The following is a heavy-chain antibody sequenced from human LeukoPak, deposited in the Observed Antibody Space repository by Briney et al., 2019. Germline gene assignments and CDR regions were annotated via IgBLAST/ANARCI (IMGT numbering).Heavy chain of an antibody. CDR2: INHSGST. Sequence: SETLSLTCAVYGGSFSGYYWSWIRQPPGKGLEWIGEINHSGSTNYNPSLKSRVTISVDTSKNQFSLKLSSVTAADTAVYYCARVRGRLYYDSSGYYRNRAGFDYWGQGTLVTVSS. D-gene: IGHD3-22*01. CDR3: ARVRGRLYYDSSGYYRNRAGFDY. CDR1: GGSFSGYY. V-gene: IGHV4-34*01. J-gene: IGHJ4*02.